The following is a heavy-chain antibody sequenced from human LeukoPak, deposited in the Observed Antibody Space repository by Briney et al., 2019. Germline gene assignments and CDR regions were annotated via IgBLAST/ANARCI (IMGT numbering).Heavy chain of an antibody. V-gene: IGHV1-3*01. CDR3: ARALDATYYYDSSGRDAFDI. J-gene: IGHJ3*02. CDR2: INAGNGNT. Sequence: GASVKVSCKASGYTFTSYAMHRVRQAPGQRLEWMGWINAGNGNTKYSQKFQGRVTITRDTSASTAYMELSSLRSEDTAVYYCARALDATYYYDSSGRDAFDIWGQGTMVTVSS. CDR1: GYTFTSYA. D-gene: IGHD3-22*01.